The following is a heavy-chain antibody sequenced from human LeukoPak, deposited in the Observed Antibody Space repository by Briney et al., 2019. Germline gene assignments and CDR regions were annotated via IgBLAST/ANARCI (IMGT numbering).Heavy chain of an antibody. J-gene: IGHJ3*02. D-gene: IGHD1-26*01. CDR1: GYSFTSYW. CDR3: ARTVGATLDAFDI. V-gene: IGHV5-51*01. CDR2: IYPGDSDT. Sequence: GESLKISCKGSGYSFTSYWVGWVRQMPGKGLEWMGIIYPGDSDTRYSPSFQGQVTISADKSISTAYLQWSSLKASDTAMYYCARTVGATLDAFDIWGQGTMVTVSS.